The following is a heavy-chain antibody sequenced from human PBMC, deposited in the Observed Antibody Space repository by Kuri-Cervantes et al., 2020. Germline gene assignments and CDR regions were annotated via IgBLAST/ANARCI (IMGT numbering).Heavy chain of an antibody. Sequence: GGSLRLSCTVSGLAFSRSWIHWVRQAPGKGLVWVSSINNDGGSLNYADSVEGRFTVSRDDARATVHLQMNRLKAEDAAVYYCVRDGVAPDYHYYMDVWGKGTTVTVSS. CDR1: GLAFSRSW. V-gene: IGHV3-74*01. CDR3: VRDGVAPDYHYYMDV. J-gene: IGHJ6*03. CDR2: INNDGGSL. D-gene: IGHD2-15*01.